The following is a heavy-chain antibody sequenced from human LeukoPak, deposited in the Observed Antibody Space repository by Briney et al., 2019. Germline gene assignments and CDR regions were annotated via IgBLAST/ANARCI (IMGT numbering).Heavy chain of an antibody. Sequence: GSLRLSCAASGFTFSSYAMSWVRQPPGKGLEWIGEINHSGSTNYNPSLKSRVTISVDTSKNQFSLKLSSVTAADTAVYYCARVVAVAGRDYWGQGTLVTVSS. D-gene: IGHD6-19*01. CDR1: GFTFSSYA. V-gene: IGHV4-34*01. CDR2: INHSGST. CDR3: ARVVAVAGRDY. J-gene: IGHJ4*02.